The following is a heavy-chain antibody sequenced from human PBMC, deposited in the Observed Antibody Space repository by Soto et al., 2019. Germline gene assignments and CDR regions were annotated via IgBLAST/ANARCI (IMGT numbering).Heavy chain of an antibody. Sequence: QVQLQESGPGLVKPSQTLSLTCTVSGGSISSGGYYWSWIRQHPGKGLEWIGYIYYSGSTYYNPSLKSRVTISVDTTKNQFSLKLSSVTAADTAVYYCAREEGGGYDHRWFDPWGQGTLVTVSS. D-gene: IGHD5-12*01. J-gene: IGHJ5*02. CDR3: AREEGGGYDHRWFDP. CDR2: IYYSGST. CDR1: GGSISSGGYY. V-gene: IGHV4-31*03.